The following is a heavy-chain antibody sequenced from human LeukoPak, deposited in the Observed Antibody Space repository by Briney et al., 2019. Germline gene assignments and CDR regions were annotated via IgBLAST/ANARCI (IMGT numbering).Heavy chain of an antibody. CDR3: LAAIDY. CDR2: ISGSGGST. D-gene: IGHD6-19*01. V-gene: IGHV3-23*01. J-gene: IGHJ4*02. CDR1: GFTFSSYA. Sequence: GGSLRLSCAASGFTFSSYAMSWVRQAPGKGLEWVSAISGSGGSTFYADSVKARFTISRDNSKLYLEMNSLRAEDTAVYYCLAAIDYWGQGTLVTVSS.